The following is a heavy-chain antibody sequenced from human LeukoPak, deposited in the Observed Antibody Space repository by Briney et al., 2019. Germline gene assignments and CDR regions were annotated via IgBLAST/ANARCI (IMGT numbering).Heavy chain of an antibody. D-gene: IGHD2-15*01. Sequence: SETLSLTCTVSGGSISSYYWSWIRQPPGKGLEWIGYIYYSGSTNYNPSLKSRVTISVDTSKNQFSLKLSSVTAADTAVYYCARRAVVAATGSWYFDLWGRGTLVTVSS. CDR3: ARRAVVAATGSWYFDL. CDR2: IYYSGST. CDR1: GGSISSYY. V-gene: IGHV4-59*08. J-gene: IGHJ2*01.